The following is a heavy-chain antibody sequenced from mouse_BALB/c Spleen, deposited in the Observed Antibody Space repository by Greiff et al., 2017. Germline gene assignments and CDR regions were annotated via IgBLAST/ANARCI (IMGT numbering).Heavy chain of an antibody. CDR3: ARERDDGYLEY. CDR1: GYTFTDYA. CDR2: ISTYYGDA. J-gene: IGHJ2*01. Sequence: LVESGAELVRPGVSVKISCKGSGYTFTDYAMHWVKQSHAKSLEWIGVISTYYGDASYNQKFKGKATMTVDKSSSTAYMELARLTSEDSAIYYCARERDDGYLEYWGQGTTLTVSS. V-gene: IGHV1S137*01. D-gene: IGHD2-3*01.